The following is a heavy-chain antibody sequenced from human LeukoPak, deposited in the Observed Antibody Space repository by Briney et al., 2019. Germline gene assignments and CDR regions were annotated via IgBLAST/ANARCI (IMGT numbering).Heavy chain of an antibody. CDR1: GFTFSRYG. J-gene: IGHJ6*03. CDR3: AKSGGYSYGNYYYYYMDV. Sequence: GGSLRLSCAASGFTFSRYGMHWVRQAPGKGLEWVAVISYDGSNKYYADSVKGRFTISRDNSKNTLYLQMNSLRTEDTAVYYCAKSGGYSYGNYYYYYMDVWGKGTTVTVSS. CDR2: ISYDGSNK. D-gene: IGHD5-18*01. V-gene: IGHV3-30*18.